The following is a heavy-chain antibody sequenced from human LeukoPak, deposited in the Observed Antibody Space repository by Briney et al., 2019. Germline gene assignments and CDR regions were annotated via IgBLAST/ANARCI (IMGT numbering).Heavy chain of an antibody. Sequence: GASVKVSCKASGYTFITYGITWVRQAPGQGLEWMGWISAYNGNTNYAQKLQGRVTMTTDTSTSTAYMELRSLRSDDTAVYYCARAHQRDSAMIYWGQGVLVTVSS. CDR3: ARAHQRDSAMIY. J-gene: IGHJ4*02. CDR2: ISAYNGNT. D-gene: IGHD2-2*01. V-gene: IGHV1-18*01. CDR1: GYTFITYG.